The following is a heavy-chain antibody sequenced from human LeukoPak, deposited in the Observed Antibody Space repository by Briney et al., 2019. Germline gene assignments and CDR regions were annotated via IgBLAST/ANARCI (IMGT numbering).Heavy chain of an antibody. J-gene: IGHJ5*02. CDR3: ARDVVRGLNWFDP. D-gene: IGHD3-10*01. V-gene: IGHV3-33*01. CDR1: GFTFSSYG. CDR2: IWYDGNYQ. Sequence: GESLRLSCAASGFTFSSYGMHWVRQAPGKGLEWVAVIWYDGNYQYYADSVKGRFTISRDNSKSTLYLEMNSLRVEDTAVYYCARDVVRGLNWFDPWGQGVLVTVSS.